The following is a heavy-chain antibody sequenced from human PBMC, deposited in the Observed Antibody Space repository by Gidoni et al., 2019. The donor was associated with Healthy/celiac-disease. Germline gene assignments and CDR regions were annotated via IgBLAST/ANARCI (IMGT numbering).Heavy chain of an antibody. J-gene: IGHJ4*02. V-gene: IGHV4-4*02. CDR2: LYHSGST. CDR1: GGSSSSSNW. D-gene: IGHD6-13*01. CDR3: ARRLQSIAAAGTRRGNFDY. Sequence: QVQLQESGPGLVKPSGTLSLTCAVSGGSSSSSNWSRWVLQPPGKGLEWIGELYHSGSTNYNPSHKSRVTISVDKSKNHFSLKLSSVTAADTAVYYCARRLQSIAAAGTRRGNFDYWGQGTLVTVSS.